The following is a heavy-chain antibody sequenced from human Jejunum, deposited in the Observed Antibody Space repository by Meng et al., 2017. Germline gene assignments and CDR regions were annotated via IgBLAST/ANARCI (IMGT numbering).Heavy chain of an antibody. Sequence: GQLVESGGGLVKPGGSLRLSCAASGFTFRTSCMDWVRQAPGKGLEWAAVISFDGSNKFYGDSVKGRFTVSRDNSKNTLYLQMDSLRVDDTAVYYCARAYYDGSGRFDFWGQGTLVTASS. V-gene: IGHV3-30*03. J-gene: IGHJ4*02. CDR2: ISFDGSNK. CDR1: GFTFRTSC. CDR3: ARAYYDGSGRFDF. D-gene: IGHD3-22*01.